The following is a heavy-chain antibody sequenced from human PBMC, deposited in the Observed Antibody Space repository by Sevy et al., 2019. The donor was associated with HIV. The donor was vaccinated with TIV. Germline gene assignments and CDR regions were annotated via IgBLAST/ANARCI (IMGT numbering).Heavy chain of an antibody. CDR2: INRDGSST. J-gene: IGHJ3*02. D-gene: IGHD1-26*01. CDR1: GFSFSTYY. Sequence: GESLKISCAASGFSFSTYYIHWVRQAPGKGLVWASRINRDGSSTSYAVSVKGRFTISRDNAKNTVYLQMSSLRDDDTAVYYCAREITPSGSSGKDAFDIWGQGTMVTVSS. CDR3: AREITPSGSSGKDAFDI. V-gene: IGHV3-74*01.